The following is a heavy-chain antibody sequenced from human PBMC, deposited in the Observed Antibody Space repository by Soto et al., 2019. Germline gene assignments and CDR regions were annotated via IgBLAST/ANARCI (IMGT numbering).Heavy chain of an antibody. D-gene: IGHD3-22*01. V-gene: IGHV4-61*08. Sequence: SETLSLTCTVSGGSISSGGYYWSWIRQHPGKGLEWIGYIYYSGSTNYNPSLKSRVTISVDTSKNQFSLKLSSVTAADTAVYYCARGVTMITRFDYWGQGTLVTVSS. CDR1: GGSISSGGYY. CDR3: ARGVTMITRFDY. J-gene: IGHJ4*02. CDR2: IYYSGST.